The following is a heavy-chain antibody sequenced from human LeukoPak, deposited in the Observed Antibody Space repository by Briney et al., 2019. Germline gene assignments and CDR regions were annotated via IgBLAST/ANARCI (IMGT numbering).Heavy chain of an antibody. D-gene: IGHD3-16*01. J-gene: IGHJ4*02. CDR1: GGSFSGYY. CDR2: INHSGST. V-gene: IGHV4-34*01. Sequence: LSETLSLTCAVYGGSFSGYYWSWIRQPPGKGLEWIGEINHSGSTNYNPSLKSRVTISVDTSKNQFSLKLSSVTAADTAVYYCARQGRGYGGTFDYWGQGTLVTVSS. CDR3: ARQGRGYGGTFDY.